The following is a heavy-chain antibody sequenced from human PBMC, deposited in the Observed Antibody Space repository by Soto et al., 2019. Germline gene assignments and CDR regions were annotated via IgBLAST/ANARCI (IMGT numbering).Heavy chain of an antibody. D-gene: IGHD6-13*01. CDR3: ASLREGAAAGSNDNWFDP. V-gene: IGHV4-30-4*01. CDR2: IYYSGST. CDR1: GGSIRSGDYY. J-gene: IGHJ5*02. Sequence: PLQTLSLTCTVSGGSIRSGDYYWIWIRQPPGKGLEWIGNIYYSGSTYYNPSLKSRVTISVDTSKNQFSLKLSSVTAADTAVYYCASLREGAAAGSNDNWFDPCGQGTLGTVSS.